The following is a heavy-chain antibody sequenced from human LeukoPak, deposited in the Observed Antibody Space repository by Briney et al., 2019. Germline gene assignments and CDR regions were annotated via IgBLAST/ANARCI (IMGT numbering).Heavy chain of an antibody. CDR1: GVSISPYY. CDR2: IHTSGSN. D-gene: IGHD3-3*01. CDR3: ARLSAAVHLGAFDL. J-gene: IGHJ3*01. Sequence: SETLSLTCAVSGVSISPYYWAWIRQPPGKGLDGIGYIHTSGSNNQYPSLKSRVTISVDKSKNHFSLRLTSVTAADTAVYYCARLSAAVHLGAFDLWGQGTMVTVSS. V-gene: IGHV4-4*09.